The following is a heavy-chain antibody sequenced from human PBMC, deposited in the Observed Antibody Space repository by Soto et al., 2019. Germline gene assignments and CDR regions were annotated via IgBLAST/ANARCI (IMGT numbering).Heavy chain of an antibody. V-gene: IGHV4-59*01. Sequence: SETLSLTCTVSGGSISSYYWSWIRQPPGKGLEWIGYIYYSGSTNYNPSLKSRVTISVDTSKNQFSLKLSSVTAADTAVYYCARSSYFDYWGQGTLVTVSS. CDR1: GGSISSYY. CDR2: IYYSGST. J-gene: IGHJ4*02. D-gene: IGHD3-10*01. CDR3: ARSSYFDY.